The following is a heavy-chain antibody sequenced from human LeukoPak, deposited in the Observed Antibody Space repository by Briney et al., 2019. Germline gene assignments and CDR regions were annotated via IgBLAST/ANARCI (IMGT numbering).Heavy chain of an antibody. CDR3: ARDFKYGFYYYGMDV. V-gene: IGHV4-39*07. Sequence: SETLSLTCTVSGGSISSSSYYWGWIRQPPGKGLEWIGSIYYSGSTNYNPSLKSRVTISVDKSKNQFSLKLSSVTAADTAVYYCARDFKYGFYYYGMDVWGQGTTVTVSS. D-gene: IGHD2-2*01. J-gene: IGHJ6*02. CDR2: IYYSGST. CDR1: GGSISSSSYY.